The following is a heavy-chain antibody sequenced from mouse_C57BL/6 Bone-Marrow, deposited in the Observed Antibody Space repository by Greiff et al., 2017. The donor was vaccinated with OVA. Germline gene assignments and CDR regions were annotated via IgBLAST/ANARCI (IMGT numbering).Heavy chain of an antibody. CDR2: IDPSDSYT. D-gene: IGHD3-2*02. V-gene: IGHV1-50*01. CDR1: GYTFTSYW. J-gene: IGHJ2*01. Sequence: VQLQQPGAELVKPGASVKLSCKASGYTFTSYWMQWVNQRPGQGLEWIGEIDPSDSYTNYNQKFKGKATLTVDTSSSTAYMQLSSLTSEDSAVYYCARAQGRQLRHVDYWGQGTTLTVSS. CDR3: ARAQGRQLRHVDY.